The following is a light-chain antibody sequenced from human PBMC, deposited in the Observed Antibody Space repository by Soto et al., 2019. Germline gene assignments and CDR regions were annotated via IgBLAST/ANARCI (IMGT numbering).Light chain of an antibody. Sequence: QSVLTQPPSVSGAPGQRVTISCTGSRSNIEAGYDVHWYQHLPGIAPKLLIHDNSNRPSGVPDRFSGSKSGTSASLAITGLQAEDEADYYCQSYDSTLSVYVFGTGTKVTVL. CDR2: DNS. J-gene: IGLJ1*01. CDR1: RSNIEAGYD. V-gene: IGLV1-40*01. CDR3: QSYDSTLSVYV.